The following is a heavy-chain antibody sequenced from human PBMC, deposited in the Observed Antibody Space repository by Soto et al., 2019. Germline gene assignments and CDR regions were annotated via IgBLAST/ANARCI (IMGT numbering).Heavy chain of an antibody. CDR3: ARRMDNSGYFFDF. J-gene: IGHJ4*02. D-gene: IGHD3-10*01. Sequence: TXXSLRLSCTASGVSFSNYAMAWVRQAPGQGLEWVSALSPSGYDRYYTDSVKGRFVISRDNSKNTMYLEMKILRDADTAVYHCARRMDNSGYFFDFWGQGALVTVSS. CDR1: GVSFSNYA. V-gene: IGHV3-23*01. CDR2: LSPSGYDR.